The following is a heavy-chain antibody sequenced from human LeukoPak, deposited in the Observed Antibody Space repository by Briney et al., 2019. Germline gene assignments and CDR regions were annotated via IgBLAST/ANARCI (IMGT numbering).Heavy chain of an antibody. V-gene: IGHV4-34*01. J-gene: IGHJ4*02. D-gene: IGHD4-23*01. CDR2: INHSGST. CDR3: ARGGDYGGNFDY. Sequence: SETLSLTCAVYGGSFSGYYWSWIRQPPGKGLEWIGEINHSGSTNYNPSLKSRVTISVDTSKNQFSLKLSSVTAADTAVYYCARGGDYGGNFDYWGQGTLVTVSS. CDR1: GGSFSGYY.